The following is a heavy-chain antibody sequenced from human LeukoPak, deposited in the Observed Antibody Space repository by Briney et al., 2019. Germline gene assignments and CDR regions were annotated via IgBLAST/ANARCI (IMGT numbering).Heavy chain of an antibody. Sequence: PGGSLRLSCAASGFTFSSYAMSWVRQAPGKGLDWVSAISGSGATTYYADSVKGRFTLSRDNSKNTLYLQMNSLRAEDTAVYYCAKRLVATGGYYFDYWGQGTLVTVSS. D-gene: IGHD1-26*01. J-gene: IGHJ4*02. CDR1: GFTFSSYA. CDR3: AKRLVATGGYYFDY. CDR2: ISGSGATT. V-gene: IGHV3-23*01.